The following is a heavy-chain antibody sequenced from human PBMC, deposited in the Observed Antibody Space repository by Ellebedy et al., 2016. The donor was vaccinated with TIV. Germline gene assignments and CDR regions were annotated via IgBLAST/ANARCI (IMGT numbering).Heavy chain of an antibody. CDR1: GCSISSSNW. CDR2: VYHSWST. D-gene: IGHD3-10*01. CDR3: ARDRDVTSRGIIDS. Sequence: MPSETLSLTCAVSGCSISSSNWWPWVRQAPGRGLEGIGEVYHSWSTYYNPSLESRVTMSVDKSKNQFSLKLSSVTAADTAVYYCARDRDVTSRGIIDSWGQGILVTVSS. V-gene: IGHV4-4*02. J-gene: IGHJ4*02.